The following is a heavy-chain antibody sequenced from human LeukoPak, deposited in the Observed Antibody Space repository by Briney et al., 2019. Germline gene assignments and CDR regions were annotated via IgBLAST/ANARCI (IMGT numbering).Heavy chain of an antibody. J-gene: IGHJ5*02. V-gene: IGHV4-39*01. Sequence: PSETLSLTCTVSGGSISSSSYYWGWIRQPPGKGLESNGSIYYTGSTYYNPSLKSRVTISVDTSKNQFSLKLSSVTAADTAVYYCARQAAYCSSGSCYPNWFDPWGQGTLVTVSS. D-gene: IGHD2-15*01. CDR2: IYYTGST. CDR1: GGSISSSSYY. CDR3: ARQAAYCSSGSCYPNWFDP.